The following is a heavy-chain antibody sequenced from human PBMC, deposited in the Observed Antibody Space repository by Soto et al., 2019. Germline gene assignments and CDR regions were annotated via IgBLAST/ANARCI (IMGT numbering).Heavy chain of an antibody. J-gene: IGHJ4*02. CDR2: IKQDGSEK. D-gene: IGHD5-12*01. V-gene: IGHV3-7*01. Sequence: EVQLVESGGGLVQPGGSLRLSCAASGFTFSSYWMSWVRQAPGKGLEWVADIKQDGSEKYYVDSVKGRFTISRDNAKNSLYLQMNSLRVEDTAVYYCANEDNTGCHPGYWGQGTLVTVSS. CDR3: ANEDNTGCHPGY. CDR1: GFTFSSYW.